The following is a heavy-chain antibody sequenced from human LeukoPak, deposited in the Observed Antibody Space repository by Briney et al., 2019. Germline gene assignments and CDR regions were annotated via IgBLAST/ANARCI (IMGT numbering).Heavy chain of an antibody. CDR3: ASYSYYYDSSGYFDY. CDR1: GGSISSYY. CDR2: IYYSGST. V-gene: IGHV4-59*01. D-gene: IGHD3-22*01. Sequence: SETLSLTCTVSGGSISSYYWSWIRQPPGKGLEWIGYIYYSGSTNYNPSLKNRVTISVDTSKNQFSLKLSSVTAADTAVYYCASYSYYYDSSGYFDYWGQGTLVTVSS. J-gene: IGHJ4*02.